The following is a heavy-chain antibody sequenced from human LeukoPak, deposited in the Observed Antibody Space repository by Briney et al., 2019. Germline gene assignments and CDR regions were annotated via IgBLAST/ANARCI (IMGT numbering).Heavy chain of an antibody. Sequence: GGSLRLSCAASGFTFSSYAMSWGRQAPGEGLGWVSAISGSGGSTYYADSVKGRFTISRDNSKNTLYLQMNSLRAEDTAVYYCATACGGDCYSDYWGQGTLVTVSS. CDR3: ATACGGDCYSDY. D-gene: IGHD2-21*02. CDR2: ISGSGGST. J-gene: IGHJ4*02. CDR1: GFTFSSYA. V-gene: IGHV3-23*01.